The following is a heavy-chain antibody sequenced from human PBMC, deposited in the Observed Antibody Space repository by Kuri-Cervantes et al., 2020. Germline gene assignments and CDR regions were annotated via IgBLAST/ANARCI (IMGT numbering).Heavy chain of an antibody. CDR1: GYSFTTYW. D-gene: IGHD5-12*01. Sequence: GGSLRLSCKGSGYSFTTYWIGWVRQIPGKGLEWMGIIYPGDSDTTYSPSFQGQVTFSADNSISTAYLQWSSLKASDTAKYYCARLKDSGYLFDFWGQGTLVTVSS. J-gene: IGHJ4*02. CDR3: ARLKDSGYLFDF. V-gene: IGHV5-51*01. CDR2: IYPGDSDT.